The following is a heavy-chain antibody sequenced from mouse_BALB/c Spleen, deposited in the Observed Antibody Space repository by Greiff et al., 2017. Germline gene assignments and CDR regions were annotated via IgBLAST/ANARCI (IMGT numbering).Heavy chain of an antibody. D-gene: IGHD2-14*01. V-gene: IGHV5-17*02. J-gene: IGHJ1*01. CDR2: ISSGSSTI. Sequence: EVKVEESGGGLVQPGGSRKLSCAASGFTFSSFGMHWVRQAPEKGLEWVAYISSGSSTIYYADTVKGRFTISRDNPKNTLFLQMTSLRSEDTAMYYCARGVRYFDVWGAGTTVTVSS. CDR3: ARGVRYFDV. CDR1: GFTFSSFG.